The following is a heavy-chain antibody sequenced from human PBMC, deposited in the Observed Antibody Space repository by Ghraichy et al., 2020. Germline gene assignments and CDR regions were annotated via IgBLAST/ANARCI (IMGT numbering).Heavy chain of an antibody. J-gene: IGHJ5*02. CDR1: GGSISSGGYY. Sequence: LSLTCTVSGGSISSGGYYWSWIRQHPGKGLEWIGYIYYSGSTYYNPSLKSRVTISVDTSKNQFSLKLSSVTAADTAVYYCARDSHYYDSSGYHHWFDPWGQGTLVTVSS. V-gene: IGHV4-31*03. CDR2: IYYSGST. CDR3: ARDSHYYDSSGYHHWFDP. D-gene: IGHD3-22*01.